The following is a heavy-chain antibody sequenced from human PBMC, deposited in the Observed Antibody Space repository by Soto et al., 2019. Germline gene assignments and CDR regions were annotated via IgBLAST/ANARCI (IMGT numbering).Heavy chain of an antibody. CDR1: GLTFSRYA. J-gene: IGHJ4*02. D-gene: IGHD5-12*01. CDR2: IIYDGSNK. Sequence: QVQLVESVGGVVQPGRSLRLSCAASGLTFSRYAMHWVRQAPGKGLEWVAVIIYDGSNKHYADSVQGRFTISRDNSKNTLYLQMNSLRAEDTAVYYCAAELGNKGYVGHDYWGQGTLVTVSS. V-gene: IGHV3-30*04. CDR3: AAELGNKGYVGHDY.